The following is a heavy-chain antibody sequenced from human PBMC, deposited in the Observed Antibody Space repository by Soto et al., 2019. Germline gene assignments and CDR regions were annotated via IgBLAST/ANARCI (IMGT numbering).Heavy chain of an antibody. Sequence: SETLSLTCTVSGGSISSSSYYWGWIRQPPGKGLEWIGSIYYSGSTYYNPSLKSRLTISVDTSKNQFSLKLSSVTAADTAVYYCARQRSYYYMDVWGKGTTVTVSS. V-gene: IGHV4-39*01. CDR1: GGSISSSSYY. CDR2: IYYSGST. J-gene: IGHJ6*03. CDR3: ARQRSYYYMDV.